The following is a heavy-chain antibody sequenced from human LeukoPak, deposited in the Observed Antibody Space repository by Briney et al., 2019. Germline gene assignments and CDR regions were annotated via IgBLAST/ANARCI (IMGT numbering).Heavy chain of an antibody. CDR3: AQGSLD. J-gene: IGHJ4*02. Sequence: QTGGPLTLSCTASGFTLDAYAMLWVRQAPGKGLEWVSFICESGGTTYYADSVKGRFNISRDNSKNSLYLEMNSLRTEDTALYYGAQGSLDWGQGTLVTVSS. CDR2: ICESGGTT. V-gene: IGHV3-43*02. CDR1: GFTLDAYA.